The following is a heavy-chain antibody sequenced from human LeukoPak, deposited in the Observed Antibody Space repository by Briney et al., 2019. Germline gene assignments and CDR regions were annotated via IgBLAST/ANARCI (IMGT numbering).Heavy chain of an antibody. CDR2: INSDGSDT. V-gene: IGHV3-74*01. D-gene: IGHD2-15*01. CDR3: AGGGYHHGFGI. Sequence: GGSLRLSCAASGFTFNSYWFHWVRQAPGKGLVWVSRINSDGSDTIYADSVKGRFTISRDNAKSTVYLQMNSLKAEDTAVYYCAGGGYHHGFGIWGQGTMVTVSS. J-gene: IGHJ3*02. CDR1: GFTFNSYW.